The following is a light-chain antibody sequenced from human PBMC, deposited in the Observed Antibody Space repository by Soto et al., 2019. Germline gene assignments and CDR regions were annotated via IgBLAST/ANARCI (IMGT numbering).Light chain of an antibody. Sequence: VVAVSPATISVSPGEGVTLSCRASQSFRSHLAWYQQKPGQPPRLLIYGASTRATGIPARFSGSGFGTEFTLTISSLQSENFAVDYGLQYKNWRFFG. CDR1: QSFRSH. V-gene: IGKV3-15*01. CDR3: LQYKNWRF. CDR2: GAS. J-gene: IGKJ5*01.